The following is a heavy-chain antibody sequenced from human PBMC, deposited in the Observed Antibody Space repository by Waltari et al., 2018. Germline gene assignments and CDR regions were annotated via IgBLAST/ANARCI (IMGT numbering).Heavy chain of an antibody. CDR3: ARGGHVDWLPPDY. Sequence: EVQLVESGGDLVQPGGSLRLSCAASGFRFSSFWRHWVRQAPGKGPVWVSRIHTDGSGTRYADSVEGRFTISRDNTKNTLYLQMNSLRIEDTAVYYCARGGHVDWLPPDYWGQGTLVTVSS. D-gene: IGHD3-9*01. V-gene: IGHV3-74*01. J-gene: IGHJ4*02. CDR2: IHTDGSGT. CDR1: GFRFSSFW.